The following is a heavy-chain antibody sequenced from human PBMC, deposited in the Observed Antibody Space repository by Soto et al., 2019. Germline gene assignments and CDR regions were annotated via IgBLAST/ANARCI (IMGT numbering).Heavy chain of an antibody. D-gene: IGHD6-19*01. J-gene: IGHJ4*02. Sequence: EVQLVESGGGLVEPGGSLRLSCAASGFTFSIYAMSWVRQAPGKGLEWVSAITGTSGKTYYTDSVKGRFTIFRDNSKDTLYLQMNGLRAEDTAVYYCARLSSGWYFDYWGQGTLVTVSS. V-gene: IGHV3-23*04. CDR3: ARLSSGWYFDY. CDR2: ITGTSGKT. CDR1: GFTFSIYA.